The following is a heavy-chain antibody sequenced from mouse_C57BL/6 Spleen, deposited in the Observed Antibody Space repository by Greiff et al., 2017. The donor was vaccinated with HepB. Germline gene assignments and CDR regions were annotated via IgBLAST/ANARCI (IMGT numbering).Heavy chain of an antibody. J-gene: IGHJ4*01. V-gene: IGHV5-4*01. CDR2: ISDGGSYT. Sequence: DVHLVESGGGLVKPGGSLKLSCAASGFTFSSYAMSWVRQTPEKRLEWVATISDGGSYTYYPDNVKGRFTISRDNAKNNLYLQMSHLKSEDTAMYYCAREMDSSGYNYAMDYWGQGTSVTVSS. CDR3: AREMDSSGYNYAMDY. D-gene: IGHD3-2*02. CDR1: GFTFSSYA.